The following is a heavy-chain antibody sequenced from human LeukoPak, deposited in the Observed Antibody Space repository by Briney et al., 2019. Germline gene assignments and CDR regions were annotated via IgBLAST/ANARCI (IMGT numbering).Heavy chain of an antibody. V-gene: IGHV4-39*01. D-gene: IGHD3-22*01. CDR2: IYYSGST. CDR1: GGSIRSSSYY. J-gene: IGHJ4*02. CDR3: ARHAGSYYTYNFDY. Sequence: PSETLSLTCTVSGGSIRSSSYYGGWIRQPPGKGLEWIGSIYYSGSTNYKPSLRSRVTISVDTSKNQFSLKLSSVTAADTAVYYCARHAGSYYTYNFDYWGQGTLVTVSS.